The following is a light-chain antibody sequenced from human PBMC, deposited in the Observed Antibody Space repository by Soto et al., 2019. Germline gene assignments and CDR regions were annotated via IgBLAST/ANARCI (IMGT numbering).Light chain of an antibody. CDR3: QQAYNSLMYT. V-gene: IGKV1-39*01. CDR2: AAS. CDR1: QSITSY. Sequence: DIQMTQSPSSLSVSVGDRVTITCRASQSITSYLNWYQQKPGKAPNLLTYAASNLQSGVPPRFSGCRSGTDFTLTISSLQPKDFAPSYCQQAYNSLMYTFGQGTNLEIK. J-gene: IGKJ2*01.